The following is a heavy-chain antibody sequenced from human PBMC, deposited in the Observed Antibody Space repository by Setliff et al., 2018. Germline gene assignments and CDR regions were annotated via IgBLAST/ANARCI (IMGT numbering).Heavy chain of an antibody. Sequence: SETLSLTCTVSGDSISSRPFYWGWFRQPAGKELEWIGQIYTSWSTNYNPSLKSRVTISVDTSKNQFSLKLSSVTAADTAVYYCARLPNYVWGSPVDYWGQGTLVTVSS. J-gene: IGHJ4*02. CDR1: GDSISSRPFY. D-gene: IGHD3-16*01. V-gene: IGHV4-61*09. CDR2: IYTSWST. CDR3: ARLPNYVWGSPVDY.